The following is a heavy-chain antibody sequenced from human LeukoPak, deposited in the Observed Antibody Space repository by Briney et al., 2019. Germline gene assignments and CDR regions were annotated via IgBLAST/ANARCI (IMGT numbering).Heavy chain of an antibody. CDR3: ARSLTYCSGGSCYDY. CDR1: GFTFSTFA. Sequence: PGGSLRLSCAASGFTFSTFAMVWVRQPPGRGLEWVSSIFPSGGEIHYADSVRGRFTISRDNSKSTLSLQMNSLRAEDTAVYYCARSLTYCSGGSCYDYWGQGTLVTVSS. V-gene: IGHV3-23*01. D-gene: IGHD2-15*01. CDR2: IFPSGGEI. J-gene: IGHJ4*02.